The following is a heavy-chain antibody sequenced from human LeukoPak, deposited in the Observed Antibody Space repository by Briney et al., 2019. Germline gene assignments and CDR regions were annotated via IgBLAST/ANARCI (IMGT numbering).Heavy chain of an antibody. CDR2: IYYSGST. D-gene: IGHD3-10*01. V-gene: IGHV4-39*01. CDR3: ARHGRAYYYGSGISSYAFDI. CDR1: GYSISSSSYY. Sequence: SETLSLTCAVSGYSISSSSYYWGWIRQPPGKGLEWIGSIYYSGSTYYNPSLKSRVTISVDTSKNQFSLKLSSVTAADTAVYYCARHGRAYYYGSGISSYAFDIWGQGTMVTVSS. J-gene: IGHJ3*02.